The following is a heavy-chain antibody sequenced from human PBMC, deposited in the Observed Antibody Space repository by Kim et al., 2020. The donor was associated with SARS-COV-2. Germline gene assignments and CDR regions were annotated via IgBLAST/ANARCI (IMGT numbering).Heavy chain of an antibody. J-gene: IGHJ4*02. D-gene: IGHD6-13*01. Sequence: GGSLRLSCAASGFTFDDYAMHWVRQTPGKGLEWVSGISWNSGSIVYADSVKGRFTISRDNAKNSLYLQMNSLRAEDTALYYCAKGATRGDSSSWYYFDYWGQGILVTVSS. CDR3: AKGATRGDSSSWYYFDY. CDR2: ISWNSGSI. V-gene: IGHV3-9*01. CDR1: GFTFDDYA.